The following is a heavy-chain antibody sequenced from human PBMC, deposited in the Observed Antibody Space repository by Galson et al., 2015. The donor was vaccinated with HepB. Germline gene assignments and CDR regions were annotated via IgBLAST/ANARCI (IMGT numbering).Heavy chain of an antibody. J-gene: IGHJ4*02. V-gene: IGHV3-30*04. CDR3: AREGAYSSGWYYFDY. Sequence: SLRLSCAASGFTFSSYAMHWVRQAPGKGLEWVAVISYDGSNKYYADSVKGRFTISRDNSKNTLYLQMNSLRAEDTAVYYCAREGAYSSGWYYFDYWGQGTLVTVSS. CDR1: GFTFSSYA. D-gene: IGHD6-19*01. CDR2: ISYDGSNK.